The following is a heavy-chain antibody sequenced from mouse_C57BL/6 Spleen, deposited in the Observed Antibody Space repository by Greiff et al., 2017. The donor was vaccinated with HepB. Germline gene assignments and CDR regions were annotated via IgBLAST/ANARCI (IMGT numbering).Heavy chain of an antibody. V-gene: IGHV1-26*01. CDR2: INPNNGGT. CDR3: ARPPHLGRGYYAMDY. J-gene: IGHJ4*01. D-gene: IGHD4-1*01. CDR1: GYTFTDYY. Sequence: EVQLQQSGPELVKPGASVKISCKASGYTFTDYYMNWVKQSHGKSLEWIGDINPNNGGTSYNQKFKGKATLTVDKSSSTAYMELRSLTSEDSAVYYCARPPHLGRGYYAMDYLGQGTSVTVSS.